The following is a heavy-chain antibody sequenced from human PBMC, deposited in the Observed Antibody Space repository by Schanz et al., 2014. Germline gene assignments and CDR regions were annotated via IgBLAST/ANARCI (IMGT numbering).Heavy chain of an antibody. CDR3: ARGLIVGDGQHFYFSYGLDV. Sequence: VQLVESGGGLVKPGGSLRLSCVASGFNFSSHWMTWVRQAPGRGLEWVANIRQDVRAKYYVDSVKGRFTISRDNIASSLFLQMNSLRAEDSAVYYCARGLIVGDGQHFYFSYGLDVWGQGTTVTVSS. J-gene: IGHJ6*02. CDR2: IRQDVRAK. CDR1: GFNFSSHW. V-gene: IGHV3-7*01. D-gene: IGHD1-26*01.